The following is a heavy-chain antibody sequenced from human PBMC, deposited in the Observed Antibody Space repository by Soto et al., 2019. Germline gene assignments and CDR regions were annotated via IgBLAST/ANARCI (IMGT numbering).Heavy chain of an antibody. D-gene: IGHD1-26*01. Sequence: GASVKVSCKASGGTLSDYAFSWVRQAPGQGLEWMGGIIAIFGSTNYAQKLQGRVTITADASTSTAYMELSSLRSEDTAVYYCARAGVGATPNDYWGQGTLVTVSS. CDR1: GGTLSDYA. CDR3: ARAGVGATPNDY. J-gene: IGHJ4*02. V-gene: IGHV1-69*13. CDR2: IIAIFGST.